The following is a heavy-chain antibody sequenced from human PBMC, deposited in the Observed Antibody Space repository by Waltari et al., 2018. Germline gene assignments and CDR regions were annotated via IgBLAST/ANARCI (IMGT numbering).Heavy chain of an antibody. J-gene: IGHJ6*03. D-gene: IGHD3-3*01. CDR2: INDSGRT. CDR1: GGSFMGNY. V-gene: IGHV4-34*02. Sequence: QVQLQQWGAGLLKPSETLSLTCAVYGGSFMGNYWTWIRQSPGKGLEWIGEINDSGRTKYKPSLKSRVTISIDTSKNQFSLRLSSVTAADRAVYYCARGTFGVVIIPYYYYHMDVWGKGTSVTVSS. CDR3: ARGTFGVVIIPYYYYHMDV.